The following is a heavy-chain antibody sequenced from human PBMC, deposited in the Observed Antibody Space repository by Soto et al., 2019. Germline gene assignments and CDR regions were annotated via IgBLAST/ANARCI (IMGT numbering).Heavy chain of an antibody. J-gene: IGHJ5*02. CDR2: INPNSGGT. CDR1: GYTFTGYY. D-gene: IGHD3-10*01. V-gene: IGHV1-2*02. CDR3: ARDGWGDPKPNRVIWCGP. Sequence: ASVKVSCKASGYTFTGYYMHWVRQAPGQGLEWMGWINPNSGGTNYAQKFQGRVTMTRDTSISTAYMELSRLRSDDTAVYYCARDGWGDPKPNRVIWCGPRGQGTLVTVSS.